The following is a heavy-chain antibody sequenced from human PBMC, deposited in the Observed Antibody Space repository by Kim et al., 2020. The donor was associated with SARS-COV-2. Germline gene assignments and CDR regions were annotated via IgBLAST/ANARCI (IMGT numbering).Heavy chain of an antibody. J-gene: IGHJ4*02. CDR2: INPSGGST. D-gene: IGHD3-22*01. CDR3: ARERGMSGYDAVDYYDSSGYHYDLDY. V-gene: IGHV1-46*01. Sequence: ASVKVSCKASGYTFTSYYMHWVRQAPGQGLEWMGIINPSGGSTSYAQKFQGRVTMTRDTSTSTVYMELSSLRSEDTAVYYCARERGMSGYDAVDYYDSSGYHYDLDYWGQGTLVTVSS. CDR1: GYTFTSYY.